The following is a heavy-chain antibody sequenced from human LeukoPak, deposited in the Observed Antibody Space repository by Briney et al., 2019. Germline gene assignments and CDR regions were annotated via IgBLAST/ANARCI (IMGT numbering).Heavy chain of an antibody. J-gene: IGHJ4*02. CDR2: ITSSSSYI. D-gene: IGHD6-19*01. Sequence: PGGSLRLSCAASGFTFSSYSMKWVRQAPGKGLEWVSSITSSSSYIYYADSVKGRFTISRDNAKNSLYLQMNGLRAEDTAVYYCARDLSSGWSLDHWGQGTLVTVSS. V-gene: IGHV3-21*01. CDR1: GFTFSSYS. CDR3: ARDLSSGWSLDH.